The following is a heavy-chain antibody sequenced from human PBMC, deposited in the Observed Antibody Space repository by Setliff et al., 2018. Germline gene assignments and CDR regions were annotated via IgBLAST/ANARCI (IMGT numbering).Heavy chain of an antibody. J-gene: IGHJ3*02. V-gene: IGHV4-4*07. CDR3: ARKGISALSGAFDM. CDR1: GGSISNYY. CDR2: IYTSGST. Sequence: SETLSLTCTVSGGSISNYYWSWIRQPAGKGLEWIGRIYTSGSTNYNPSLKSRVTMSVDTSKHQFSLKLSSVTAADTAVYYCARKGISALSGAFDMWGQGTMVTVSS. D-gene: IGHD1-26*01.